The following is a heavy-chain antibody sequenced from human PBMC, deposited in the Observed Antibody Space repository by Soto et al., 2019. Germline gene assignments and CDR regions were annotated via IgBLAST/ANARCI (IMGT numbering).Heavy chain of an antibody. CDR3: ARDSRYDTTGYSPFDK. CDR1: GYTFTDYI. J-gene: IGHJ4*02. CDR2: IKPYSGDT. Sequence: QVQLVQSGAEVMRPGASVKVSCKTSGYTFTDYIIHWVRQAPGQRLEWMGWIKPYSGDTGYAQKFQGRVTLTGATTISTVYMELNSLGSDDTAVYFCARDSRYDTTGYSPFDKWGQGALVTVSS. D-gene: IGHD3-22*01. V-gene: IGHV1-2*02.